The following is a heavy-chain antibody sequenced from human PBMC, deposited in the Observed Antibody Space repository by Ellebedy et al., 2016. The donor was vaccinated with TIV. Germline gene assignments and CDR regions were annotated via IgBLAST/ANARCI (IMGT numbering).Heavy chain of an antibody. Sequence: AASVKVSCKASGYTFSNYFVHWVRQAPGQRLEWMGWINAGNGNTKYSQKFQGRVTITRDTSASTAYMELSSLRSEDTAVYYCARVRRDGYNYGYWGQGTLVTVSS. CDR1: GYTFSNYF. CDR3: ARVRRDGYNYGY. J-gene: IGHJ4*02. CDR2: INAGNGNT. V-gene: IGHV1-3*01. D-gene: IGHD5-24*01.